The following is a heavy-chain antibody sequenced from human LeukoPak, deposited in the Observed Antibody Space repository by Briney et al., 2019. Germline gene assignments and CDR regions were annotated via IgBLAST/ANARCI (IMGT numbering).Heavy chain of an antibody. J-gene: IGHJ6*02. V-gene: IGHV3-33*01. Sequence: PGRSLRLSCAASGFTFSSYGMHWVRQAPGKGLEGVAVRWYDGSNKYYADSVKGRFTISRDNSKNTLYLQMNSLRAEDTAVYYCAREFRRMFSSGGMDVWGQGTTVTVSS. CDR1: GFTFSSYG. CDR2: RWYDGSNK. D-gene: IGHD1-26*01. CDR3: AREFRRMFSSGGMDV.